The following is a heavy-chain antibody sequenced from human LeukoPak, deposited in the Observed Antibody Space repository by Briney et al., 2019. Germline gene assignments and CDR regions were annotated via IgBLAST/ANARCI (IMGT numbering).Heavy chain of an antibody. Sequence: PGGSLRLSCAASGFTVSSNYMSWVRQAPGKGLEWVSVIYGGGSTYYADSVKGRFTISRDNSKNTLYLQMNSLRAEDTAVYYCASSSGWPKPQGSSDIWGQGTMVTVSS. CDR1: GFTVSSNY. CDR3: ASSSGWPKPQGSSDI. D-gene: IGHD6-19*01. J-gene: IGHJ3*02. V-gene: IGHV3-53*01. CDR2: IYGGGST.